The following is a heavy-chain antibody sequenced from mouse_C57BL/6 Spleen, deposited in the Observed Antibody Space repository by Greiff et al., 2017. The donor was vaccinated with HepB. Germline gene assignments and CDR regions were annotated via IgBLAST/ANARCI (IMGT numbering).Heavy chain of an antibody. Sequence: QVQLQQPGAELVMPGASVKLSCKASGYTFTSYWMHWVKQRPGQGLEWIGEIDPSDSYTNYNQKFKGKSTLTVDKSSSTAYMQRSSLTSEDSAVYYCARGDGYSYAMDYWGQGTSVTVSS. J-gene: IGHJ4*01. CDR2: IDPSDSYT. CDR1: GYTFTSYW. CDR3: ARGDGYSYAMDY. D-gene: IGHD2-3*01. V-gene: IGHV1-69*01.